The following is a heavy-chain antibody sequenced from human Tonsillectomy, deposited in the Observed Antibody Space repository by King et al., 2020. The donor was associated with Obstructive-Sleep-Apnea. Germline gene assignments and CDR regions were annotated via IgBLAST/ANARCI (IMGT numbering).Heavy chain of an antibody. V-gene: IGHV4-59*08. CDR1: GGSISNYY. Sequence: QLQESGPGLVKPSETLSLTCTVSGGSISNYYWSWIRQPPGKGLEWIGYMYYSGNTKFNPSLKSRVTISADTSKIHFSLRLRSVTAADTAVYYCARHRGVEDYGGYGDYFDYWGQGTLVTVSS. D-gene: IGHD5-12*01. J-gene: IGHJ4*02. CDR2: MYYSGNT. CDR3: ARHRGVEDYGGYGDYFDY.